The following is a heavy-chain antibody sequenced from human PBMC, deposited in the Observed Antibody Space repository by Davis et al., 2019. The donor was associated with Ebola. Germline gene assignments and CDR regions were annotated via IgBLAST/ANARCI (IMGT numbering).Heavy chain of an antibody. J-gene: IGHJ3*01. Sequence: GGSLRLSCAASGFTFSNYWMSWVRQAPGKGLEWVANIKQDGSEKYYVDSVKGRFTISRDNAKNSLYLQMNSLRAEDTAVYYCARRLGELRGWGQGTMVTVSS. D-gene: IGHD3-16*01. CDR3: ARRLGELRG. CDR1: GFTFSNYW. V-gene: IGHV3-7*01. CDR2: IKQDGSEK.